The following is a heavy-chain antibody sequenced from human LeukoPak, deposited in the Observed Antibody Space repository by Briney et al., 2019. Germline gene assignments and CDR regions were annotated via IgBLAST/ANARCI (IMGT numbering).Heavy chain of an antibody. Sequence: PGGSLSLSCAASGFTFSAYSLNWVRQAPGKGLEWVSSITGTSTYIYYADSVKGRFTISRDNAKNSLYLQMNSLRAEDTAVYYCARSGARGYSYGYGDYWGQGTLVTVSS. D-gene: IGHD5-18*01. J-gene: IGHJ4*02. CDR2: ITGTSTYI. CDR3: ARSGARGYSYGYGDY. CDR1: GFTFSAYS. V-gene: IGHV3-21*01.